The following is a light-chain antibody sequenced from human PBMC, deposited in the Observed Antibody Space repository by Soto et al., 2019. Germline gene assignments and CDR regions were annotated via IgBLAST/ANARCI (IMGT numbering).Light chain of an antibody. J-gene: IGKJ1*01. Sequence: EILMTQSPATLSVSPGERATLSCRASQSVNSNLAWYQQKPGQAPRLLIYVASTRATGIPARFSGSGSGTEFTLTISSLQSEDSAVYYCQQYNNWPSWTFGQGTKVEI. CDR3: QQYNNWPSWT. V-gene: IGKV3-15*01. CDR1: QSVNSN. CDR2: VAS.